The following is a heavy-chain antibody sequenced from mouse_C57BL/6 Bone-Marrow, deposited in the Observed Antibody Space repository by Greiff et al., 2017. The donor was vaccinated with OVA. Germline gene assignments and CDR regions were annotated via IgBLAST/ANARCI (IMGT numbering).Heavy chain of an antibody. V-gene: IGHV1-63*01. Sequence: VQLQQSGAELVRPGTSVKMSCKASGYTFTNYWIGWAKQRPGHGLEWIGDIYPGGGYTNYNEKFKGKATLTADKSSSTAYMQFSSLTAEDSAIYYCARSPLFDYWGQGTTLTVSS. J-gene: IGHJ2*01. CDR2: IYPGGGYT. CDR3: ARSPLFDY. D-gene: IGHD6-1*01. CDR1: GYTFTNYW.